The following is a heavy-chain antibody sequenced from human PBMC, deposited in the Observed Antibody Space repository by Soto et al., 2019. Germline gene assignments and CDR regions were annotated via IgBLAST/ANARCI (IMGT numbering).Heavy chain of an antibody. J-gene: IGHJ4*02. CDR2: IHYSGST. CDR3: ARRPELRARRYYFDY. Sequence: SETLSLTCTVSGGSISSDFFHWGWIRQPPGKGLEWIGSIHYSGSTYYNPSLKSRVTISVDTSKNQFSLKLSSVTAADTAVYYCARRPELRARRYYFDYWGPGTLVTVS. V-gene: IGHV4-39*01. CDR1: GGSISSDFFH. D-gene: IGHD1-7*01.